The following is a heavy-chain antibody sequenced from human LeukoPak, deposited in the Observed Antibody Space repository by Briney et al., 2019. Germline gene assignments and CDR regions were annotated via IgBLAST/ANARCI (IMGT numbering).Heavy chain of an antibody. CDR1: GGSFSGYY. D-gene: IGHD3-16*01. V-gene: IGHV4-34*01. Sequence: SETLSLTCAVYGGSFSGYYWSWIRQPPGKGLEWIGEINHSGSTNYNPSLKSRATISVDTSKNQFSLKLSSVTAADTAVYYCARAWGGFDYWGQGTLVTVSS. CDR3: ARAWGGFDY. CDR2: INHSGST. J-gene: IGHJ4*02.